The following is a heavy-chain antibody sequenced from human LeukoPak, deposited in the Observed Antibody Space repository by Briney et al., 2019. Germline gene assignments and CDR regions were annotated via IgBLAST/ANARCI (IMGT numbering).Heavy chain of an antibody. CDR3: ARGRGYSYGVHFDY. CDR2: LYYSGST. J-gene: IGHJ4*02. D-gene: IGHD5-18*01. Sequence: SETLSLTCNVSGVSINPNYWSWIRQPPGKGLEWIGHLYYSGSTNYNPSFKSRVTISVDTSKNQFSLKLSSVTAADTAVYYCARGRGYSYGVHFDYWGQGTLVTVSS. V-gene: IGHV4-59*01. CDR1: GVSINPNY.